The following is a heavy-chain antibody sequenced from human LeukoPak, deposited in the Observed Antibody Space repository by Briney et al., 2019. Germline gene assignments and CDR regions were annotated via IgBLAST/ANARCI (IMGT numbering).Heavy chain of an antibody. Sequence: SQTLSLTRTVSGGSISSGGYYWSWIRQHPGKSLEWIGYIYYSGSTYYNPSLKSRVTISVDTSKNQFSLKLSSVTAADTAVYYCARVTSSSWYLLDYWGQGTLVTVSS. V-gene: IGHV4-31*03. J-gene: IGHJ4*02. D-gene: IGHD6-13*01. CDR2: IYYSGST. CDR1: GGSISSGGYY. CDR3: ARVTSSSWYLLDY.